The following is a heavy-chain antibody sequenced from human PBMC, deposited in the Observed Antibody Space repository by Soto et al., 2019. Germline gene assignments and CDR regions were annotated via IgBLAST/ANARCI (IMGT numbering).Heavy chain of an antibody. CDR1: GGSLSGYY. J-gene: IGHJ4*02. D-gene: IGHD5-12*01. V-gene: IGHV4-34*01. CDR2: IKDGGRT. CDR3: ARGQEGVVATH. Sequence: QVQLQQWGAGLLKPSETLSLNCAVNGGSLSGYYWSWIRQPPGKGLEWIGEIKDGGRTNYSPSLKSXXTXSXXTSNNPFSLRLYSVTAADTGVYYCARGQEGVVATHWDQGTLVTGSS.